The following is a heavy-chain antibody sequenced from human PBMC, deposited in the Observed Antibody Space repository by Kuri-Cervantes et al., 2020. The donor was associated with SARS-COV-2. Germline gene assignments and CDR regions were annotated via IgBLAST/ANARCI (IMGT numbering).Heavy chain of an antibody. D-gene: IGHD2-2*01. J-gene: IGHJ6*02. CDR3: AKDRLVGSSVPAALMDV. Sequence: GESLKISCKGSGYSFTSYWIGWVRQMPGKGLEWMGWINAGNGNTKYSQKFQGRVTITRDTSASTAYMELSSLRSEDTAVYYCAKDRLVGSSVPAALMDVWGQGTTVTVSS. V-gene: IGHV1-3*01. CDR2: INAGNGNT. CDR1: GYSFTSYW.